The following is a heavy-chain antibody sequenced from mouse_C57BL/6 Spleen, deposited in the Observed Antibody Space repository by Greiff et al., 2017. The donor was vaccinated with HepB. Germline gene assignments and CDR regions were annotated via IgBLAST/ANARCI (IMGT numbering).Heavy chain of an antibody. V-gene: IGHV1-52*01. Sequence: VQLQQPGAELVRPGSSVKLSCKASGYTFTSYWMHWVKQRPIQGLEWIGNIDPSDSETHYNQKFKDKATLTVDKSSSTAYMQLSSLTSEDSAVYYCARARYYGPWYFDVWGTGTTVTVSS. D-gene: IGHD1-1*01. CDR2: IDPSDSET. J-gene: IGHJ1*03. CDR1: GYTFTSYW. CDR3: ARARYYGPWYFDV.